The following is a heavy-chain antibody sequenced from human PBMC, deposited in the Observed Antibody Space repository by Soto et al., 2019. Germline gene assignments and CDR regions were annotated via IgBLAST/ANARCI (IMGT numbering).Heavy chain of an antibody. CDR1: GGSFSSYA. D-gene: IGHD3-10*01. V-gene: IGHV1-69*13. Sequence: SVKVSCKASGGSFSSYAFSWVRQAPGQGLEWIGGTIPIIISTHYAQKFQGRVTITADAGTSTAYMELSGLKPEDTAVYYCARDRSGITGKPRNLYAMEVWGQGTTVTVSS. CDR3: ARDRSGITGKPRNLYAMEV. CDR2: TIPIIIST. J-gene: IGHJ6*02.